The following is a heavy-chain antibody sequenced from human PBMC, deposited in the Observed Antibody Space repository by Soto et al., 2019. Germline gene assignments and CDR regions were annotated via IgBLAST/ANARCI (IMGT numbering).Heavy chain of an antibody. Sequence: GGSLRLSCAASGFTFSSYGMHWVRQAPGKGLEWVAVISYDGSNKYYADSVKGRFTISRDNSKNMLYLQMNSLRAEDTAVYYCAKDMDTAMAKSFDYWGQGTLVTVSS. CDR2: ISYDGSNK. J-gene: IGHJ4*02. D-gene: IGHD5-18*01. V-gene: IGHV3-30*18. CDR3: AKDMDTAMAKSFDY. CDR1: GFTFSSYG.